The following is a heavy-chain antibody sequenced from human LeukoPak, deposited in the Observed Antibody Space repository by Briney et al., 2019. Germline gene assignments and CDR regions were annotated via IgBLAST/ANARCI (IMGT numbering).Heavy chain of an antibody. D-gene: IGHD2-15*01. Sequence: ASVKVSCKASGYTFTSYGISWVRQAPGQGLEWMGWISAYNGNTNYAQKLQGRVTMTTDTSTSTAYMEPRSLRSDDTAVYYCARDLIRYCSGGSCYSVRYGMDVWGQGTTVTVSS. V-gene: IGHV1-18*01. CDR1: GYTFTSYG. CDR2: ISAYNGNT. CDR3: ARDLIRYCSGGSCYSVRYGMDV. J-gene: IGHJ6*02.